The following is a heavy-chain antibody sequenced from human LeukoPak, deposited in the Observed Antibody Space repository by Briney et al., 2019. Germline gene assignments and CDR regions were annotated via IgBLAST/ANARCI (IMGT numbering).Heavy chain of an antibody. CDR2: IYYSGST. D-gene: IGHD5-12*01. J-gene: IGHJ4*02. V-gene: IGHV4-59*01. CDR1: GGSISSYY. CDR3: ARGNIVANY. Sequence: SETLSLTCTVSGGSISSYYWSWIRQPPGKGLEWIGYIYYSGSTNYNPSLKSRVTISVDASKNQFSLKLSSVTAADTAVYYCARGNIVANYWGQGTLVTVSS.